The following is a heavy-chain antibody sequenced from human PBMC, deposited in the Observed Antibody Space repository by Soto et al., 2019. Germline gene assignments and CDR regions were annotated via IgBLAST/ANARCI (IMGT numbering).Heavy chain of an antibody. V-gene: IGHV3-21*06. D-gene: IGHD3-9*01. J-gene: IGHJ4*03. CDR1: VFSFNSYS. CDR2: ISSGSVYI. CDR3: ARYDAFKAFDL. Sequence: AVSLTISCAASVFSFNSYSVNWVRQAPGKGLEWVASISSGSVYIDFADSVKGRFTISRDDVTNSVSLQMDSLGVEDTGIYYCARYDAFKAFDLWGQGTLVTVSS.